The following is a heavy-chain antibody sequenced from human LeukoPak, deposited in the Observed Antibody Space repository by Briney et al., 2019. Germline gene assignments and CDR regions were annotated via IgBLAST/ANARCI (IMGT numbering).Heavy chain of an antibody. CDR1: GFTFSNYG. J-gene: IGHJ5*02. D-gene: IGHD2-21*02. Sequence: GGTLRLSCAASGFTFSNYGMSWVRQAPGKGLEWVSGISGSGVTTYYADSVKGRFTISRDNSKNTVYLQMDSLRAEDTAVYYCARKKCGGDCNSFNWFDPWGQETLVTVSS. CDR2: ISGSGVTT. V-gene: IGHV3-23*01. CDR3: ARKKCGGDCNSFNWFDP.